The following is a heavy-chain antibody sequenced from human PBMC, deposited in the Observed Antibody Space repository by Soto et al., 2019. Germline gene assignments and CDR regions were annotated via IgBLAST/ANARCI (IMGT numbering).Heavy chain of an antibody. CDR2: ISYDGSNK. J-gene: IGHJ6*02. Sequence: GGSLRLSCAASGFTFSSYAMHWVRQAPGKGLEWVAVISYDGSNKYYADSVKGRFTISRDNSKNTLYLQMNSLRAEDTAVYYCARDDSPSSSSAVAQADYYYGMDVWGQGTTVTVSS. D-gene: IGHD6-13*01. CDR1: GFTFSSYA. CDR3: ARDDSPSSSSAVAQADYYYGMDV. V-gene: IGHV3-30-3*01.